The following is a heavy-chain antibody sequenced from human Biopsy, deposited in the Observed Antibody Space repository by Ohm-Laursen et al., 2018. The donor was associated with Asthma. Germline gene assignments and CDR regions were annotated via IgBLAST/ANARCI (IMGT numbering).Heavy chain of an antibody. J-gene: IGHJ4*02. CDR1: GFAVSRDH. D-gene: IGHD3-22*01. Sequence: SLRLSCSASGFAVSRDHMFWVRQAPGKGLEWVSVIYSGGTSHTADSVRGRFTISRDYSKNTLYLQMHSLRADDTAVYFCARAYGQFDSRGAAYWGQGTLVSVSS. CDR2: IYSGGTS. CDR3: ARAYGQFDSRGAAY. V-gene: IGHV3-66*01.